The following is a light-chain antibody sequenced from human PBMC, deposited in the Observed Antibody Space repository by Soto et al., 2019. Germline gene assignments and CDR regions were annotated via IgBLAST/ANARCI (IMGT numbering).Light chain of an antibody. J-gene: IGLJ2*01. CDR3: SSYTSGSTRGV. CDR1: SSDVGGYNY. V-gene: IGLV2-14*01. CDR2: DVN. Sequence: QSALTQPASVSGSPGQSITISCTGTSSDVGGYNYVSWYQQHPGKAPKLMLFDVNNRPSGVSDRFSGSKSGNTASLTISGLQAEDEADYYCSSYTSGSTRGVFGGGTQLTVL.